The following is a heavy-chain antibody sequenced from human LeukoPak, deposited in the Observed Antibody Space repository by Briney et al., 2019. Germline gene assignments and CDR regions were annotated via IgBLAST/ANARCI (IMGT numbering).Heavy chain of an antibody. CDR3: AKKKSTSLSYGMDV. D-gene: IGHD2-2*01. CDR2: ISGSGGST. Sequence: GGSLRLFCAASGFTFSSYAMSWVRQVPGKGLEWVSAISGSGGSTYYADSVKGRFTISRDNSKNTLYLQMNSLRAEDTAVYYCAKKKSTSLSYGMDVWGQGTTVTVSS. V-gene: IGHV3-23*01. J-gene: IGHJ6*02. CDR1: GFTFSSYA.